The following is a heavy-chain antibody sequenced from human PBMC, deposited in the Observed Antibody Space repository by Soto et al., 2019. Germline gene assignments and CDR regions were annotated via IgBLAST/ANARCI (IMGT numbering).Heavy chain of an antibody. CDR1: AGSPSSRGYY. CDR3: ESRRVIYCSWSDNRYCMDV. D-gene: IGHD3-10*01. Sequence: PQTRSLPRTVSAGSPSSRGYYCGWLLQHPVKGLEWMGASSNSGSTYYSPALKSRVSMSGARSNNQCSLKLSFVTVGDTDVDYCESRRVIYCSWSDNRYCMDVWGRGTTVIVSS. CDR2: SSNSGST. J-gene: IGHJ6*02. V-gene: IGHV4-39*01.